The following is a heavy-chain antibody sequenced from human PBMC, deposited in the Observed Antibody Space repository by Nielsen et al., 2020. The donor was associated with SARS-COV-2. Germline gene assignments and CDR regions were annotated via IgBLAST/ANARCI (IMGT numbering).Heavy chain of an antibody. D-gene: IGHD2-21*01. CDR2: ISSSGSTI. CDR3: ARDRVKAVDY. Sequence: GESLKISCAASGFTFSDYYMSWIRQAPGKGLEWVSYISSSGSTIYYADSVKGRFTISRDNAKNSLYLQMNSLRAEDTAVYYCARDRVKAVDYWGQGTLVTVSS. CDR1: GFTFSDYY. J-gene: IGHJ4*02. V-gene: IGHV3-11*04.